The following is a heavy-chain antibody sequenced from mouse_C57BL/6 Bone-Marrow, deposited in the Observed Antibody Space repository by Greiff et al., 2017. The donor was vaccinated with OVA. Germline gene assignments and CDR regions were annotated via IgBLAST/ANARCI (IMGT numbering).Heavy chain of an antibody. D-gene: IGHD1-1*01. CDR3: ARHAYYGSRGMDY. CDR2: ISNGGGST. V-gene: IGHV5-12*01. CDR1: GFTFSDYY. Sequence: DVHLVESGGGLVQPGGSLKLSCAASGFTFSDYYMYWVRQTPEKRLEWVAYISNGGGSTYYPDTVKGRFTLSRDNAKNTLYLQMSRLKSEDTAMYYCARHAYYGSRGMDYWGQGTSVTVSS. J-gene: IGHJ4*01.